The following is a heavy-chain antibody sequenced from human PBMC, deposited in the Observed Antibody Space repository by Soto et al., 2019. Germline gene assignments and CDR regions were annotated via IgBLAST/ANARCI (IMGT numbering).Heavy chain of an antibody. V-gene: IGHV1-3*01. CDR1: GYTFTSYA. CDR2: INAGNGNT. D-gene: IGHD2-15*01. Sequence: ASVKVSCKASGYTFTSYAMHWVRQAPGQRLEWMGWINAGNGNTKYAQKFQGRVTMTRDTSTSTVYMELSSLRSEDTAVYYCARDLGAAPDKNYYYYMDVWGKGTTVTVSS. CDR3: ARDLGAAPDKNYYYYMDV. J-gene: IGHJ6*03.